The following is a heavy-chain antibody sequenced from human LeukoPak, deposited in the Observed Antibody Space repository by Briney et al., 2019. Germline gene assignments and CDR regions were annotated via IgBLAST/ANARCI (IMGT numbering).Heavy chain of an antibody. CDR3: ARENSGWYGAFDI. CDR1: GFTFSSYW. D-gene: IGHD6-13*01. Sequence: PGGSPRLSCAASGFTFSSYWMHWVRHAPGEGLVWVSRINSDGSSTSYADSVKGRFTISRDNAKNTLYLQMNSLRAEDTAVYYCARENSGWYGAFDIWGQGTMVTVSS. V-gene: IGHV3-74*01. CDR2: INSDGSST. J-gene: IGHJ3*02.